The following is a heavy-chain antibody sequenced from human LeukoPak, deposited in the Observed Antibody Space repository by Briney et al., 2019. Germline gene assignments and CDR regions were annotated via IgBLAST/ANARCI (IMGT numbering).Heavy chain of an antibody. V-gene: IGHV4-39*07. CDR3: ARDSIAVAGTDY. D-gene: IGHD6-19*01. CDR2: IYYSGST. J-gene: IGHJ4*02. CDR1: GGFISSSSYY. Sequence: SETLSLTCTVSGGFISSSSYYWGWIRQPPGKGLEWIGSIYYSGSTYYNPSLKSRVTISVDTSKNQFSLKLSSVTAADTAVYYCARDSIAVAGTDYWGQGTLVTVSS.